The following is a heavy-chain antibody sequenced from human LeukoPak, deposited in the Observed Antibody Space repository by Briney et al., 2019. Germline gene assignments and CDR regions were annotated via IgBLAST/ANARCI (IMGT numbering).Heavy chain of an antibody. V-gene: IGHV3-23*01. D-gene: IGHD3-22*01. CDR2: ITGSGDST. CDR1: GFTFSSNA. CDR3: AKDVSWAYYYDSSGYHPDY. J-gene: IGHJ4*02. Sequence: GGSLRLSCAASGFTFSSNAMNWVRQAPGKGLEWVSGITGSGDSTYYADSVKGRFTISRDNSKNTLYLQMNSLRAEDTAVYYCAKDVSWAYYYDSSGYHPDYWGQGTLVTVSS.